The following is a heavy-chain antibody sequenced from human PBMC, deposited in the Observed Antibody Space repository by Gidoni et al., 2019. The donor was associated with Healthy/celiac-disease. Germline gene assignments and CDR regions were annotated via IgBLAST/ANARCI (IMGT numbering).Heavy chain of an antibody. Sequence: EVQLVESGGGLVQPGRSLRLSCAASGFTFDDYAMHWVRQAPGKGLEWVSGISWNSGSIGYADSVKGRFTISRDNAKNSLYLQMNSLRAEDTALYYCAKDIGGSSSSWLLFDYYYGMDVWGQGTTVTVSS. J-gene: IGHJ6*02. CDR2: ISWNSGSI. CDR1: GFTFDDYA. D-gene: IGHD6-13*01. V-gene: IGHV3-9*01. CDR3: AKDIGGSSSSWLLFDYYYGMDV.